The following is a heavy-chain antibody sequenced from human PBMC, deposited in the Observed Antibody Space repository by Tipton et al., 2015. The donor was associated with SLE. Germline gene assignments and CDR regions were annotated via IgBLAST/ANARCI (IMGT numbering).Heavy chain of an antibody. J-gene: IGHJ6*03. D-gene: IGHD2-2*02. CDR2: IYQSGAT. CDR3: ARGCSSTSCYTGSPINYYYYYYMDV. V-gene: IGHV4-38-2*02. Sequence: TLSLTCTVSDYSISSSYYWGWIRQPPGKGLEWIGSIYQSGATFYSSSLKSRVTISVDTSRNQFSLNLSSATAADTAVYYCARGCSSTSCYTGSPINYYYYYYMDVWGKGTTVTVSS. CDR1: DYSISSSYY.